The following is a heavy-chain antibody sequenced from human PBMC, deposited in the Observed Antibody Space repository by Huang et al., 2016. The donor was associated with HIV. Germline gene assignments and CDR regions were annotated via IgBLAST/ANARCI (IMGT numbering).Heavy chain of an antibody. CDR3: ASASIAARRWFDP. CDR1: GGSMSSYY. CDR2: IYYSEST. D-gene: IGHD6-6*01. Sequence: QVQLQESGPGLVKPSETLSLTCTVSGGSMSSYYWSWIRQPPGKGLEWIGYIYYSESTNYTPSLKSRVTISVDTSKNQCSLRLSSVTAADTAVYYCASASIAARRWFDPWGQGSLVTVSS. V-gene: IGHV4-59*01. J-gene: IGHJ5*02.